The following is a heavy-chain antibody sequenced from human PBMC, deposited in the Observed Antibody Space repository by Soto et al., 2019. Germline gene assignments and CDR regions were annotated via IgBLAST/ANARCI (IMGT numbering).Heavy chain of an antibody. V-gene: IGHV3-74*01. CDR3: ARSRDGYNLVGDC. J-gene: IGHJ4*02. D-gene: IGHD5-12*01. Sequence: EVQLVESGGGLVQPGGSLRLSCAASGFTLSSYWMHWVRQAPGKGLVWISRINIDGSSTSYADSVKGRFTISRDNAKNTLYLQVNSLRAEDTAVYYCARSRDGYNLVGDCWGQGTLVTVSS. CDR2: INIDGSST. CDR1: GFTLSSYW.